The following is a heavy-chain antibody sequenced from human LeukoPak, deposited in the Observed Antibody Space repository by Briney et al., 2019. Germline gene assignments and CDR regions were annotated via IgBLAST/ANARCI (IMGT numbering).Heavy chain of an antibody. CDR2: ISGRSSHV. V-gene: IGHV3-21*01. D-gene: IGHD3-16*01. CDR1: GFSFSDYD. CDR3: GRAFPPLRTASAGDL. Sequence: PGGSLRLSCSASGFSFSDYDMNWFRQAPGKGLEWISSISGRSSHVYYGDSVKGRFSISRDNAMNSVFLQMNSLGGDDTAVYYCGRAFPPLRTASAGDLWGQGTLVTVSS. J-gene: IGHJ4*02.